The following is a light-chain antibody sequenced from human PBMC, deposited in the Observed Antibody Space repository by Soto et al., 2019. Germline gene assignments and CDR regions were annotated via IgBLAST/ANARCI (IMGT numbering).Light chain of an antibody. CDR1: QDITKF. V-gene: IGKV1-12*01. CDR3: QQASGFPRT. J-gene: IGKJ1*01. Sequence: KQSRTSVSASPGDRTTLTFRASQDITKFLAWYQQTPGKAPKLLIRGASTLHSGVPSRFSGSGSRTNFSLTISSLQPEDFATYYCQQASGFPRTFGQGTKVDIK. CDR2: GAS.